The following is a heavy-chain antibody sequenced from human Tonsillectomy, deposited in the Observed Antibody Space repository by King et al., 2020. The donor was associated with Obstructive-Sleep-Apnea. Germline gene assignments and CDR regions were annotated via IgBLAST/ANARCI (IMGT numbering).Heavy chain of an antibody. Sequence: QLVQSGAEVKKPGASVKVSCKASGYTFTSYGISWVRQAPGQGLEWMGWISAYNGNTNSAQKFQGRVTMTTDTSTGTAYMELRSLRSDDTAVYYCARDLGDIVLMVYATRTFDYWGQGPLVTVSS. CDR2: ISAYNGNT. D-gene: IGHD2-8*01. CDR3: ARDLGDIVLMVYATRTFDY. J-gene: IGHJ4*02. V-gene: IGHV1-18*04. CDR1: GYTFTSYG.